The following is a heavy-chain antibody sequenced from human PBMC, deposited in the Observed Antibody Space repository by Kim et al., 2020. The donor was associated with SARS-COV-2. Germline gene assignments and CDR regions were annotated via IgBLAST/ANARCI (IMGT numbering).Heavy chain of an antibody. J-gene: IGHJ6*02. D-gene: IGHD6-13*01. Sequence: SETLSLTCTVSGGSISSYYWSWIRQPPGKGLEWIGYIYYSGSTNYNPSLKSRVTISVDTSKNQFSLKLSSVTAADTAVYYCARDHPLEQQPYYYYGMDVWGQGTTVTVSS. CDR3: ARDHPLEQQPYYYYGMDV. CDR2: IYYSGST. V-gene: IGHV4-59*13. CDR1: GGSISSYY.